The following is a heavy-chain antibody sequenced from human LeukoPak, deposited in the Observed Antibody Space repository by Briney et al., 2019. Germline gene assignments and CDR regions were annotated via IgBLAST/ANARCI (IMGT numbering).Heavy chain of an antibody. J-gene: IGHJ4*02. CDR1: GFTFSSSA. Sequence: GGSLRLSCAASGFTFSSSAMSWVRQAPGKGLEWVSAISNNGGYTYYADSVQGRFTISRDNSKSTLCLQMNSLRAEDTAVYYCAREGSSLAPFDYWGQGTLVTVSS. CDR3: AREGSSLAPFDY. CDR2: ISNNGGYT. V-gene: IGHV3-23*01. D-gene: IGHD6-6*01.